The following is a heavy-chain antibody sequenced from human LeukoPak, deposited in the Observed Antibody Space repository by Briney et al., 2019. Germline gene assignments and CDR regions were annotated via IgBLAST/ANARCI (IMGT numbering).Heavy chain of an antibody. V-gene: IGHV1-2*02. CDR2: CNPNSGGT. D-gene: IGHD6-19*01. CDR1: GYTFTGYF. CDR3: ARASGYSGAWYIDY. J-gene: IGHJ4*02. Sequence: ASVKVSCKASGYTFTGYFMHWVRQAPGQGLEWMGWCNPNSGGTNYAQKFQGRVTMTRDTSITTAYMEMSRLGSDDTAVYYCARASGYSGAWYIDYWGQGTLVTVSS.